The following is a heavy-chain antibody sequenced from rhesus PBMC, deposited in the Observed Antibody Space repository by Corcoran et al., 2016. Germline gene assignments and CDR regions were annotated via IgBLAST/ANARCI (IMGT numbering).Heavy chain of an antibody. J-gene: IGHJ4*01. V-gene: IGHV4-173*01. CDR2: ISRSGATT. CDR1: GGSIRSNW. CDR3: AGRHRSTQTFEY. D-gene: IGHD1-44*02. Sequence: QLQLQESGPGLVKPSETLSLSCAVSGGSIRSNWWSWIRQPPGKGVEWIGRISRSGATTNYNPSFKGRVTISTDTSKNQFSLKLTAVASADTAVYYCAGRHRSTQTFEYWGQGVLVTVSS.